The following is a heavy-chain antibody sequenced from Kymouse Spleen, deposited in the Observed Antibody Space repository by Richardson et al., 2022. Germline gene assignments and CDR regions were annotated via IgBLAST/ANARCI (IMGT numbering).Heavy chain of an antibody. CDR3: ARGVGYIDSGYFDY. V-gene: IGHV4-34*01. CDR2: INHSGST. D-gene: IGHD1-26*01,IGHD5-12*01,IGHD6-13*01. CDR1: GGSFSGYY. J-gene: IGHJ4*02. Sequence: QVQLQQWGAGLLKPSETLSLTCAVYGGSFSGYYWSWIRQPPGKGLEWIGEINHSGSTNYNPSLKSRVTISVDTSKNQFSLKLSSVTAADTAVYYCARGVGYIDSGYFDYWGQGTLVTVSS.